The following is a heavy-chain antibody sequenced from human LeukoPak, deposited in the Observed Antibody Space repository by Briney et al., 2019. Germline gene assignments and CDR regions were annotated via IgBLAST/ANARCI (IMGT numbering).Heavy chain of an antibody. D-gene: IGHD1-1*01. CDR1: NYSISDGHY. CDR3: VRRGASRWGTNSFDF. J-gene: IGHJ4*02. Sequence: SETLSLTCAVSNYSISDGHYWGWIRQPPGKGLEWIANAFQSGSTYYSPPLRSRVTVSVDTSKNQFSLMVRSVTAADTAVYYCVRRGASRWGTNSFDFWGQGKLVTVSS. CDR2: AFQSGST. V-gene: IGHV4-38-2*01.